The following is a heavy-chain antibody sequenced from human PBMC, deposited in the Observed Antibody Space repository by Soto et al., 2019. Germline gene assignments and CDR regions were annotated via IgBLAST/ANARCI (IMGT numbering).Heavy chain of an antibody. CDR2: ISYDGSNK. CDR1: GFTFSSYG. J-gene: IGHJ4*02. Sequence: RLSCAASGFTFSSYGMHWVRQAPGKGLEWVAVISYDGSNKYYADSVKGRFTISRDNSKHTLYLQMNSLRAEDTAVYYCARPYQYYFEYWGQGALVTVSS. V-gene: IGHV3-30*03. CDR3: ARPYQYYFEY. D-gene: IGHD2-2*01.